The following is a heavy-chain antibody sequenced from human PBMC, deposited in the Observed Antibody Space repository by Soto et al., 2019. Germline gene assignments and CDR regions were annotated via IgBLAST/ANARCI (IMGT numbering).Heavy chain of an antibody. Sequence: EASVKVSCKKSGYTFTGYYMHWVRQAPGQGLEWMGLINPGGGSTTYAQKFQGRVIMTCDTSTNTVYMDLTSLDFEDTAVYYCARDGPSVVPCDSWGQGTLVTVSS. V-gene: IGHV1-46*01. CDR3: ARDGPSVVPCDS. D-gene: IGHD3-10*02. J-gene: IGHJ4*02. CDR1: GYTFTGYY. CDR2: INPGGGST.